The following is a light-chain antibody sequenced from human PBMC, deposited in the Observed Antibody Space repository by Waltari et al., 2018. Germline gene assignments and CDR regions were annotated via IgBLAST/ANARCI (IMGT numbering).Light chain of an antibody. V-gene: IGLV5-37*01. CDR3: MFWPSNVWV. CDR2: YNSDSEK. Sequence: QPVLTQPPSSSASPGESARLTCTLPSDINVGDFIIYWYQQKPGSPPRFLLYYNSDSEKAQGSGVPSRFSGSKDASANAGILLISGRQSEDEADYYCMFWPSNVWVFGGGTKLTVL. J-gene: IGLJ3*02. CDR1: SDINVGDFI.